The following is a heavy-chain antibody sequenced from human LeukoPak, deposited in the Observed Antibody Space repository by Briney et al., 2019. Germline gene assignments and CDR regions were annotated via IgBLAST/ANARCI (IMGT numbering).Heavy chain of an antibody. J-gene: IGHJ4*02. CDR3: ARGLWFGDENPPYFDY. CDR1: GGSISSYY. CDR2: IDHSGTT. D-gene: IGHD3-10*01. V-gene: IGHV4-59*08. Sequence: SETLSLTCTVSGGSISSYYWTWIRQPPGKGLEWIGYIDHSGTTNYNPSLKSRVSISSDTSKNQFSLELSSVTAADTAVYYCARGLWFGDENPPYFDYWGQGTLVTVSS.